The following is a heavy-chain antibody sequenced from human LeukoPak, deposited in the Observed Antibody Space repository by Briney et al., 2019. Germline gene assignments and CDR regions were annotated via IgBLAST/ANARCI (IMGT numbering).Heavy chain of an antibody. CDR2: INPSGGST. V-gene: IGHV1-46*01. CDR3: ARESLTVVRGVPDY. J-gene: IGHJ4*02. D-gene: IGHD3-10*01. Sequence: AAVKVSCKASRYTFTRYYMHSVPQAPGQGAERMGIINPSGGSTSYAQKFQSRVTMTRDTSTRTVYMELSSLRSVDSAVYYCARESLTVVRGVPDYWGQGTLVTVSS. CDR1: RYTFTRYY.